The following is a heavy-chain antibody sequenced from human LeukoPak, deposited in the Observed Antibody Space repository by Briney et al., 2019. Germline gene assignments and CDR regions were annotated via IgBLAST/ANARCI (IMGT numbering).Heavy chain of an antibody. V-gene: IGHV4-61*02. CDR3: ARVRRGHFDF. D-gene: IGHD5-24*01. CDR1: GDSMASSGYS. Sequence: SETLSLTCAVSGDSMASSGYSWSWIRQPAGKGLEWIGRSYHTGSTNYNPSLSSRATISVDTSKKLFFLKLTSVTAPDTAVYYCARVRRGHFDFWGQGTLVTVSS. CDR2: SYHTGST. J-gene: IGHJ4*02.